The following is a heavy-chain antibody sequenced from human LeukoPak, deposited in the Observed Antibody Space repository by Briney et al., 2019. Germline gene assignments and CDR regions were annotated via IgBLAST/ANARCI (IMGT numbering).Heavy chain of an antibody. CDR1: GGSISSSSYY. V-gene: IGHV4-39*02. D-gene: IGHD4-17*01. CDR3: ARDRTVTTDY. J-gene: IGHJ4*02. Sequence: SETLSLTCTVPGGSISSSSYYWGWIRQPPGKGLEWIGSIYYSGSTYYNPSLKSRVTISVDTSKNQFSLKLSSVTAADTAVYYCARDRTVTTDYWGQGTLVTVSS. CDR2: IYYSGST.